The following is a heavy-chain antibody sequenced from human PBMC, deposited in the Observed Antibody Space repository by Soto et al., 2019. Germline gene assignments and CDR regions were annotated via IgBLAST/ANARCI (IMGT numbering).Heavy chain of an antibody. CDR1: GYTFTSYA. D-gene: IGHD3-3*01. Sequence: QVQLVQSGAEVKKPGASVKVSCKASGYTFTSYAMHWVRQAPGQRLEWMGWINAGNGNTKYSQKFQGRVTITRDTSASTAYMELSSLRSEDTAVYYCARAGITIFGVVTPTDNWFDPWGPGTLVTVSS. V-gene: IGHV1-3*01. CDR3: ARAGITIFGVVTPTDNWFDP. CDR2: INAGNGNT. J-gene: IGHJ5*02.